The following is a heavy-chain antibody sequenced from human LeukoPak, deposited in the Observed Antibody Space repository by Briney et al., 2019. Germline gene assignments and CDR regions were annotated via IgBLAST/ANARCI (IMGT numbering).Heavy chain of an antibody. D-gene: IGHD2-2*01. CDR1: GDSISSYY. CDR2: IYSSGST. V-gene: IGHV4-4*07. CDR3: ARGPQYPWFDP. J-gene: IGHJ5*02. Sequence: PSETLSLTCIVSGDSISSYYWSWIRQPAGKGLEWIGHIYSSGSTDFNPSLKSRVTMSVDTSKNQFSLKLSSVTAADTAVYYCARGPQYPWFDPWGQGTLVTVSS.